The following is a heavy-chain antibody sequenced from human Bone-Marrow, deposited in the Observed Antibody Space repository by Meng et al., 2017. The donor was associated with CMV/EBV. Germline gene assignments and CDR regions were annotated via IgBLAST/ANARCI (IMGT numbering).Heavy chain of an antibody. CDR2: ISSGSAYI. V-gene: IGHV3-21*01. J-gene: IGHJ4*02. Sequence: GESLKISCTASGFTFSSYTMNWVRQAPGKGLEWVSSISSGSAYISYADSVKGRFTISRDNAKNSLYLQMNSLRAEDTAVYYCARVDCSSTSCFRWGQGTLVTVSS. CDR1: GFTFSSYT. D-gene: IGHD2-2*01. CDR3: ARVDCSSTSCFR.